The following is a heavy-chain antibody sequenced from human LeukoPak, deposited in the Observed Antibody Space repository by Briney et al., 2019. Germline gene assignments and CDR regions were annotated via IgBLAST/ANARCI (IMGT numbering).Heavy chain of an antibody. V-gene: IGHV3-21*01. J-gene: IGHJ4*02. CDR1: GFTFSTYN. Sequence: GGSLRLSCAASGFTFSTYNMNWVRQAPGKGLEWVSSTSGTATYIYYADSVKGRFTISRDSAKHSLYLQMNSLRAEDTAVYYCARDSDSGYWFDYWGQGTLVTVSS. D-gene: IGHD3-22*01. CDR3: ARDSDSGYWFDY. CDR2: TSGTATYI.